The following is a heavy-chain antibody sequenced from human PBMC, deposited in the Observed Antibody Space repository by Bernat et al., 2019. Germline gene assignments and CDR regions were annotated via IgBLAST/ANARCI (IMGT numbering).Heavy chain of an antibody. V-gene: IGHV3-33*01. CDR1: GFTFSSYG. J-gene: IGHJ5*02. Sequence: QVQLVESGGGVVQPGRSLRLSCAASGFTFSSYGMHWVRQAPGKGLEWVAVIWYDGSNKYYEDSVKGRFTISRDNSKNTLYLQMNSLRAEDTAVYYCARDGRYSYGNYWFDPWGQGTLVTVSS. CDR2: IWYDGSNK. D-gene: IGHD5-18*01. CDR3: ARDGRYSYGNYWFDP.